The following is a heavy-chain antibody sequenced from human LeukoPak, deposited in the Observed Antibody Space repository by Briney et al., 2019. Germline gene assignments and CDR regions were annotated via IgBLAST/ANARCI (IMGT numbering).Heavy chain of an antibody. Sequence: PSETLSLTCTVTGGSISSYYWSWFRQPPGKGLEWIGYIYYSGSTNYSPSLKSRVTISIDTSKNQFSLKLSSVAAADTAVYYCARANGGYDLGYFDYWGQGTLVTVSS. V-gene: IGHV4-59*08. D-gene: IGHD5-12*01. J-gene: IGHJ4*02. CDR3: ARANGGYDLGYFDY. CDR2: IYYSGST. CDR1: GGSISSYY.